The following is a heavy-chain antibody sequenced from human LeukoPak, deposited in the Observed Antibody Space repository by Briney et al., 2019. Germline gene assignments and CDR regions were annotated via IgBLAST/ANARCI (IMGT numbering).Heavy chain of an antibody. V-gene: IGHV3-48*02. CDR2: ISSSSDTI. D-gene: IGHD2-15*01. J-gene: IGHJ4*02. CDR1: GFTFSSFV. CDR3: ARDGYCSSGSCYGSYDY. Sequence: GGSLRLSCAASGFTFSSFVMNWVRQPPGKGLEWVSYISSSSDTIYYADSVKGRFTISRDNAKNSLYLQMNSLRDEDTAVYYCARDGYCSSGSCYGSYDYWGQGTLVTVSS.